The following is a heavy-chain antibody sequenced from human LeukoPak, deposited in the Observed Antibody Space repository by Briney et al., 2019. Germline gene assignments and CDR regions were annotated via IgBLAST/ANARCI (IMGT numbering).Heavy chain of an antibody. D-gene: IGHD2-2*01. J-gene: IGHJ4*02. CDR3: ASITYCSSTSCPTHFDY. V-gene: IGHV4-4*02. Sequence: SGTLSLTCAVSGGSISSSNWWSWVRQPPGKGLEWIGEIYHSGSTNYNPSLKSRVTISVDKSKNQFSLKLSSVTAADTAVYYCASITYCSSTSCPTHFDYWGQGTLVTVSS. CDR2: IYHSGST. CDR1: GGSISSSNW.